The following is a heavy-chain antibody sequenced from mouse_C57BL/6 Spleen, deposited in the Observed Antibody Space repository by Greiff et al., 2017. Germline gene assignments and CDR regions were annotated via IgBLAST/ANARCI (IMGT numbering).Heavy chain of an antibody. V-gene: IGHV14-3*01. Sequence: EVKLQESVAELVRPGASVKLSCTASGFNIKNTYMHWVKQRPEQGLEWIGRIDPANGNTKYAPKFQGQATITADTSSNTAYLQLSSLTSEDTAIYYCAREERGEGYYGYWYFDVWGTGTTVTVSS. J-gene: IGHJ1*03. D-gene: IGHD2-3*01. CDR2: IDPANGNT. CDR3: AREERGEGYYGYWYFDV. CDR1: GFNIKNTY.